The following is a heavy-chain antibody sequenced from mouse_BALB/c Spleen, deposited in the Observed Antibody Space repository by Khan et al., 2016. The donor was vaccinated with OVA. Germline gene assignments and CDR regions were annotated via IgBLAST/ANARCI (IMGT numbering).Heavy chain of an antibody. D-gene: IGHD1-1*01. CDR3: ARLAYYYDCEGFAY. V-gene: IGHV5-6*01. J-gene: IGHJ3*01. CDR2: VSTGGHYT. CDR1: GFTFSTYG. Sequence: EVQLQESGGDVVKPGGSLKLSCAASGFTFSTYGMSWVRQTPDKRLEWVATVSTGGHYTYYPDTVKGRFTISRDNAKNTLYLQMSSLKSEATAIFYCARLAYYYDCEGFAYWGQGNLVTVSA.